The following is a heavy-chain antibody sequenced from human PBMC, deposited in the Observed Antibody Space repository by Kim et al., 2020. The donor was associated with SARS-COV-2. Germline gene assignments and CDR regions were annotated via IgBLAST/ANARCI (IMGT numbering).Heavy chain of an antibody. Sequence: QAQKLQGRVTMTNDPSTSTAYMELRSLRSDDTAVYYCARMVRGVINYDYWGQGTLVTVSS. V-gene: IGHV1-18*01. CDR3: ARMVRGVINYDY. J-gene: IGHJ4*02. D-gene: IGHD3-10*01.